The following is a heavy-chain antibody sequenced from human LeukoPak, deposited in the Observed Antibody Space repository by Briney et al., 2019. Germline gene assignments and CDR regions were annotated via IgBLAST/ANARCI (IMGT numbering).Heavy chain of an antibody. CDR2: FDPEDGET. Sequence: ASVKVSCKVSGYTLTELSMHWVRQAPGKGLEWMGGFDPEDGETIYAQKFQGRVTMTEDTSTDTAYVELSSLRSEDTAVYYCATGRGGRITILRGEFDYWGQGTLVTVSS. CDR3: ATGRGGRITILRGEFDY. V-gene: IGHV1-24*01. CDR1: GYTLTELS. D-gene: IGHD3-10*01. J-gene: IGHJ4*02.